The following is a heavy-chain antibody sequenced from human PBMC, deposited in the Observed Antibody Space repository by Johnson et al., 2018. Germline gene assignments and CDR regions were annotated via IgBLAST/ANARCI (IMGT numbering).Heavy chain of an antibody. J-gene: IGHJ6*02. V-gene: IGHV3-9*01. Sequence: VQLVQSGGGSVQPGRSLRLSCTASGFAFDDSAMHWVRQAPGKGLEWVSGISWNSIREDYADSVKGRFTIPRDNPKNSLYLQMDSLRAEDTADYYCAIYCRSTTCKNYGMDVWGQGTTVTVSS. CDR3: AIYCRSTTCKNYGMDV. CDR1: GFAFDDSA. CDR2: ISWNSIRE. D-gene: IGHD2-2*01.